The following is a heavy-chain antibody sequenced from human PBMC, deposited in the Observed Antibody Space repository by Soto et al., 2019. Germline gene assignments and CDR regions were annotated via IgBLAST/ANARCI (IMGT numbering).Heavy chain of an antibody. CDR3: ARPQQQLVTDAFDI. CDR1: GYSFTSYW. V-gene: IGHV5-51*01. Sequence: RRGASLKISCKGSGYSFTSYWIGWVRQMPGKGLEWMGIIYPGDSDTRYSPSFQGQVTISADKSISTAYLQWSSLKASDTAMYYCARPQQQLVTDAFDIWGQGTMVTVSS. J-gene: IGHJ3*02. CDR2: IYPGDSDT. D-gene: IGHD6-13*01.